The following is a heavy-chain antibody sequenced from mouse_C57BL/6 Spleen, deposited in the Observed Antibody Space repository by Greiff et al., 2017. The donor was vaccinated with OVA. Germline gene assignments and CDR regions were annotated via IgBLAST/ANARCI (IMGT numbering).Heavy chain of an antibody. CDR3: ARVGYNYYGTGYWYFDV. Sequence: VQLQQPGAELVMPGASVKLSCKASGYTFTSYWMHWVKQRPGQGLEWIGEIDPSDSYTNYNQKFKGKSTLTVDNSSSTAYMQLSSLTSEDSAVYYCARVGYNYYGTGYWYFDVWGTGTTVTVSS. CDR2: IDPSDSYT. CDR1: GYTFTSYW. V-gene: IGHV1-69*01. J-gene: IGHJ1*03. D-gene: IGHD1-1*01.